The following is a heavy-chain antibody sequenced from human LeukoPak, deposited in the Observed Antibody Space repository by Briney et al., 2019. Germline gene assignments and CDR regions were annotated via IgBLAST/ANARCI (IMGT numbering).Heavy chain of an antibody. V-gene: IGHV4-4*02. CDR3: VRNAGNSDYDS. D-gene: IGHD4-23*01. J-gene: IGHJ4*02. Sequence: GSLRLSCEASGFTFSRSDMIWVRQPPGKGLEWIGEIYHNGATNYKPSLKSRVTMSLDKSKNQFSLKLNSVTAADTAVYYCVRNAGNSDYDSWGQGTLVTVSS. CDR2: IYHNGAT. CDR1: GFTFSRSDM.